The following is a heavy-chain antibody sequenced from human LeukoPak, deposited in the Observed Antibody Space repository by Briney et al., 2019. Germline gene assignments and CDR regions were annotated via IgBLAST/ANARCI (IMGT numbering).Heavy chain of an antibody. J-gene: IGHJ6*03. D-gene: IGHD1-26*01. Sequence: GGSLRLSCAASGFTFSSYWMSWVRQAPGKGLEWVANIKQDGSEKYYVDSVKGRFTISRDNAKNSLYLQMNSLRAEDTAVYYCARAVGASYYYYYMDVWGKGTTVTISS. V-gene: IGHV3-7*01. CDR3: ARAVGASYYYYYMDV. CDR1: GFTFSSYW. CDR2: IKQDGSEK.